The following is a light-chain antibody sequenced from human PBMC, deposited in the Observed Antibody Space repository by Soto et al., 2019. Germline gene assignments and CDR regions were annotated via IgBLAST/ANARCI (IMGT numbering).Light chain of an antibody. CDR3: QQYNSYSWT. CDR1: QSISSW. CDR2: DAS. Sequence: DIQMTQSPSTLSASVGDIVTITCRASQSISSWLAWYQQKPGKAPKLLIYDASSLESGVPSRFSGSGSGTEFTLTISSLQPDDFANYYCQQYNSYSWTFGQGTKVDIK. J-gene: IGKJ1*01. V-gene: IGKV1-5*01.